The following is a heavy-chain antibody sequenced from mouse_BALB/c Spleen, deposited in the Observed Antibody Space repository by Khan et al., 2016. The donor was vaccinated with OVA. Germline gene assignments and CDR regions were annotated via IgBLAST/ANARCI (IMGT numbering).Heavy chain of an antibody. CDR3: ARGELGGDAMDY. V-gene: IGHV9-3-1*01. CDR1: GYTFTNYG. CDR2: INTYTGEP. Sequence: IQLVQSGPELKKPGETVKISCKAPGYTFTNYGMNWVKQAPGKGLKWMGWINTYTGEPTYADDFKGRFAFSLETSASTAYLQINNLKNEDTATXYCARGELGGDAMDYWGQGTSVTVSS. J-gene: IGHJ4*01. D-gene: IGHD4-1*01.